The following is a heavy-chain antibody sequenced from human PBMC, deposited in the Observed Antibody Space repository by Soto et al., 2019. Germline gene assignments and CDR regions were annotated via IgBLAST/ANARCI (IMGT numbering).Heavy chain of an antibody. Sequence: ASVKVSCKASGYTFTSYDINWVRQATGQGLEWMGWMNPNSGNTGYAQKFQGRVTMTRNTSISTAYMELSSLRSEDTAVYYCARRLYYDFWSGYSRGWFDPWGQGTLVNVSS. CDR2: MNPNSGNT. V-gene: IGHV1-8*01. D-gene: IGHD3-3*01. CDR1: GYTFTSYD. J-gene: IGHJ5*02. CDR3: ARRLYYDFWSGYSRGWFDP.